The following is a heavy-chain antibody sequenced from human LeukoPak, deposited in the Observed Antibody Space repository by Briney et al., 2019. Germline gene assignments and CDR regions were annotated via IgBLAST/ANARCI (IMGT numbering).Heavy chain of an antibody. CDR2: ISGSAATI. D-gene: IGHD4-17*01. V-gene: IGHV3-48*04. CDR1: GFTFSSAW. Sequence: PGGSLRLSCAGSGFTFSSAWMTWVRQAPGKGLEWLSYISGSAATIYYADSVQGRFTISRDNAKNSLYLQMNSLRAEDTAVYYCARMTTVTHYWGQGTLVTVSS. CDR3: ARMTTVTHY. J-gene: IGHJ4*02.